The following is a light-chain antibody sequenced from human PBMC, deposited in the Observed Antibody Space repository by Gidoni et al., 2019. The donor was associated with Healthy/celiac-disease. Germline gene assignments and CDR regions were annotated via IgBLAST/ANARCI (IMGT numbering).Light chain of an antibody. CDR3: QQSYSTPRT. CDR2: AAS. Sequence: DIQMTQSPSSLSASVGDRVTITCRASQSISSYLNWYQQKPGKAPKLLIYAASSLQRGVPSRFSGSGSGTDFTLTIISLQPYDFATYYCQQSYSTPRTFGQGTKVEIK. J-gene: IGKJ1*01. V-gene: IGKV1-39*01. CDR1: QSISSY.